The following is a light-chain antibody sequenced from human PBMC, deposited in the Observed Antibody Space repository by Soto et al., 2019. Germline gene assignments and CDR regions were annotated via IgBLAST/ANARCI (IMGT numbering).Light chain of an antibody. CDR3: QSYDPSLSAVV. CDR2: DNT. CDR1: SSDVGGYNY. Sequence: QSALTQPASVSGSPGQSITISCTGTSSDVGGYNYVSWYQQHPGKAPKLMIYDNTNRPSGVPDRFSGSKSGASASLAISGLQAEDEAHYYCQSYDPSLSAVVFGGGTKLTVL. J-gene: IGLJ2*01. V-gene: IGLV2-14*01.